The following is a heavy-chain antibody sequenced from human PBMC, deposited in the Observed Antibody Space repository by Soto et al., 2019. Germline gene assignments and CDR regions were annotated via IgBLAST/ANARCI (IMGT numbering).Heavy chain of an antibody. CDR2: IIPIFGTA. V-gene: IGHV1-69*13. Sequence: SVKVSCKASGGTFSSYAISWVRQAPGQGLEWMGGIIPIFGTANYAQKFQGRVTITADESTSTAYMELSSLRSEDTAVYYCARERITIVRGVNSAPYYYGMDVWGQGTTVTVSS. CDR3: ARERITIVRGVNSAPYYYGMDV. D-gene: IGHD3-10*01. CDR1: GGTFSSYA. J-gene: IGHJ6*02.